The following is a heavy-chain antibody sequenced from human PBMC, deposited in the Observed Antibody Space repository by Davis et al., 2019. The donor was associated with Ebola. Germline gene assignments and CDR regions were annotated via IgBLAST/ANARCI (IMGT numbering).Heavy chain of an antibody. CDR2: IKSKTDGGTT. D-gene: IGHD3-10*01. CDR3: AKAHVRFGELLFPDY. CDR1: GFTFSNAW. V-gene: IGHV3-15*01. Sequence: PGGSLRLSCAASGFTFSNAWMSWVRQAPGKGLKWVGRIKSKTDGGTTDYAAPVKGRFTISRDDSKNTLYLQMNSLRAEDTAVYYCAKAHVRFGELLFPDYWGQGTLVTVSS. J-gene: IGHJ4*02.